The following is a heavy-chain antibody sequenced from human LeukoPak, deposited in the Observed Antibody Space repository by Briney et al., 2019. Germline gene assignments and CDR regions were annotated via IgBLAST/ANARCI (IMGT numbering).Heavy chain of an antibody. J-gene: IGHJ4*02. V-gene: IGHV3-33*01. CDR3: AREGPRGNSQFDY. D-gene: IGHD2/OR15-2a*01. CDR1: GFTFSSYG. Sequence: GGSLRLSCAASGFTFSSYGMHWVRQAPGKGLGWVALIWYDGSNKYYTDSVKGRLTISRDNSKNTLYLQMNSLRAEDTAVYYCAREGPRGNSQFDYWGQGTLVTVSS. CDR2: IWYDGSNK.